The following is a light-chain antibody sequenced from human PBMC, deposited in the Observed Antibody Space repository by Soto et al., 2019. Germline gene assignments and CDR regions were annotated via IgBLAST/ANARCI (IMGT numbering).Light chain of an antibody. CDR3: QQRSNWPPGYT. J-gene: IGKJ2*01. V-gene: IGKV3-11*01. CDR1: QSVSSY. CDR2: DAS. Sequence: EIVLTQSPATLSLSPGERATLSCRASQSVSSYLAWYQQKPGQAPRLLIYDASNRATGIPARFSGSGSETDFTLTISSLWPEDFAVYYCQQRSNWPPGYTFGQGTKLEIK.